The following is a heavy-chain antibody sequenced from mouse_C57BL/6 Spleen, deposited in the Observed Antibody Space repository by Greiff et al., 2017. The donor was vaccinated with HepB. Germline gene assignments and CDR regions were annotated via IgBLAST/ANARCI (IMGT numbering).Heavy chain of an antibody. J-gene: IGHJ2*01. CDR2: ISYDGSN. D-gene: IGHD2-5*01. Sequence: EVQLQQSGPGLVKPSQSLSLTCSVTGYSITSGYYWNWIRQFPGNKLEWMGYISYDGSNNYNPSLKNRISITRDTSKNQFFLKLNSVTTEDTATYYCAREIRTYYSNYDYFDYWGQGTTLTVSS. V-gene: IGHV3-6*01. CDR3: AREIRTYYSNYDYFDY. CDR1: GYSITSGYY.